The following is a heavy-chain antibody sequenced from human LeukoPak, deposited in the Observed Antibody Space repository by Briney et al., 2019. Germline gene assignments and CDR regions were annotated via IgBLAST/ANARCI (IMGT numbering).Heavy chain of an antibody. D-gene: IGHD3-22*01. CDR2: ISGSGGST. CDR1: GFTFSSYA. CDR3: ARGRYYDNSVYYYFDS. V-gene: IGHV3-23*01. J-gene: IGHJ4*02. Sequence: GGSLRLSCAASGFTFSSYAMSWVGQAPGMGLAWVSAISGSGGSTYYADAVKGRFTISRDTSKNTLYLQMNSLRAEDTAVYYCARGRYYDNSVYYYFDSWGQGTLVTVSS.